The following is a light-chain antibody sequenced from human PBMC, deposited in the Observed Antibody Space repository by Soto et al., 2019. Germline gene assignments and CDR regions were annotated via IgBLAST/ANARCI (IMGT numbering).Light chain of an antibody. CDR1: SSNIGAGYD. CDR2: ADT. Sequence: VLTQPPSVSGAPGQTVTISCTGSSSNIGAGYDVHWYRQVPGTAPKVLIYADTNRPSGVPGRFSASKSGTSASLAITGLQAEDEADYYCQSFDSSLSGALFGGGTKLTVL. J-gene: IGLJ2*01. CDR3: QSFDSSLSGAL. V-gene: IGLV1-40*01.